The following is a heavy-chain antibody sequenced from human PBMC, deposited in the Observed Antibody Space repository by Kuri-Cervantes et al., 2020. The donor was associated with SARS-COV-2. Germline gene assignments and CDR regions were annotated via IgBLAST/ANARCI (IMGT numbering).Heavy chain of an antibody. CDR2: ISSSGSTI. J-gene: IGHJ4*02. CDR3: AREKGGCSGGSCFYFDY. CDR1: GFTFSDYY. V-gene: IGHV3-11*01. D-gene: IGHD2-15*01. Sequence: GESLKISCAASGFTFSDYYMSWIRQAPGKGLEWVSYISSSGSTIYYADSVKGRFTISRDNAKNSLYLQMNGLRAEDTAVYYCAREKGGCSGGSCFYFDYWGQGTLVTVSS.